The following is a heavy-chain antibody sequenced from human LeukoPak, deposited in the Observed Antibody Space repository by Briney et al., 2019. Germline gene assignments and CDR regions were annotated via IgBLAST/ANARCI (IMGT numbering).Heavy chain of an antibody. CDR3: AKDGYSSTKPYYFVY. CDR2: ISWNSGSI. D-gene: IGHD6-13*01. V-gene: IGHV3-9*01. Sequence: GGSLRLSCAASGFTFDDYAMHWVRQAPGKGLEWVSGISWNSGSIGYADSVKGRFTISRDNSENTLYLQMNSLRAEDTAVYYCAKDGYSSTKPYYFVYWGQGTLVTVSS. CDR1: GFTFDDYA. J-gene: IGHJ4*02.